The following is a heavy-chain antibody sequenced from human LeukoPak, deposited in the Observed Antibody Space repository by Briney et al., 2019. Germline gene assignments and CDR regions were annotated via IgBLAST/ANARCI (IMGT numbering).Heavy chain of an antibody. Sequence: SETLSLTCTVSGYSISSGYYWGWIRQPAGKGLEWIGRIYTSGSTNYNPSLKSRVTISVDTSKNQFSLKLSSVTAADTAVYYCAGGYDYGDYYYYMDVWGKGTTVTISS. CDR3: AGGYDYGDYYYYMDV. J-gene: IGHJ6*03. D-gene: IGHD5-12*01. CDR2: IYTSGST. CDR1: GYSISSGYY. V-gene: IGHV4-61*02.